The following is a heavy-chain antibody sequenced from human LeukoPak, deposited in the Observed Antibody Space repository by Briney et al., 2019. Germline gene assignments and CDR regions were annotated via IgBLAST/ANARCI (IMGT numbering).Heavy chain of an antibody. Sequence: GGSLRLSCAASGFTFSSYSMNWVRQAPGKGLEWVSYISSSSSTIYYADSVKGRFTISRDNAKNSLYLQMNGLRAEDTAVYYCARAPPYDFWSGWGQGTLVTVSS. J-gene: IGHJ4*02. CDR3: ARAPPYDFWSG. CDR2: ISSSSSTI. D-gene: IGHD3-3*01. V-gene: IGHV3-48*01. CDR1: GFTFSSYS.